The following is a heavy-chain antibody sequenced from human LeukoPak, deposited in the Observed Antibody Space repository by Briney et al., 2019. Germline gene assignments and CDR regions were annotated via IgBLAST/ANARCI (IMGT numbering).Heavy chain of an antibody. D-gene: IGHD3-22*01. Sequence: SETLSLTCAVYGGSFSGYYWNWIRKPPGKGLEWIGEINHSGSTNYNPSLKSRVTISVDTSKNQFSLKLSSVTAADTAVYYCARGYDSSGYYRNKGLDYWGQGTLVTVSS. CDR2: INHSGST. V-gene: IGHV4-34*01. CDR3: ARGYDSSGYYRNKGLDY. J-gene: IGHJ4*02. CDR1: GGSFSGYY.